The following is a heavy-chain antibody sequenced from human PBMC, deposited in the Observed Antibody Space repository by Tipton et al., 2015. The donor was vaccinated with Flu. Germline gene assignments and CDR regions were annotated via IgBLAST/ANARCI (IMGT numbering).Heavy chain of an antibody. J-gene: IGHJ4*02. V-gene: IGHV4-59*01. D-gene: IGHD1-26*01. CDR3: ARAPSGGYRRGVYFDY. Sequence: TLSLTCTVSGGSMTSYYWNWIRQPPGKGLEWIGYIFYSGSTNYSPSLRSRVTMSVDTSKNQFSLKLSSVTAADTAVYYCARAPSGGYRRGVYFDYWGQGTLVTVFS. CDR1: GGSMTSYY. CDR2: IFYSGST.